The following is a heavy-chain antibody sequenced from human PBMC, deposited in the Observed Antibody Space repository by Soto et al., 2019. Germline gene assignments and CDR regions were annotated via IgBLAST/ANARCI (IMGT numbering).Heavy chain of an antibody. CDR1: GGSISSGGYS. J-gene: IGHJ5*02. CDR2: IYHSGST. Sequence: SETLSLTCAVSGGSISSGGYSWSWIRQPPGKGLEWIGYIYHSGSTYYNPSLKSRVTISVDRSKNQFSLKLSSVTAADTAVYYWARRHCISPNCVPLAPWAQGTLVPVPS. CDR3: ARRHCISPNCVPLAP. D-gene: IGHD2-2*01. V-gene: IGHV4-30-2*01.